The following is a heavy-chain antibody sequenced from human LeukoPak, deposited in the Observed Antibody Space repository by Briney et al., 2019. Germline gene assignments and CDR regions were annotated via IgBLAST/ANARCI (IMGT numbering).Heavy chain of an antibody. CDR2: INSDGSWT. J-gene: IGHJ4*02. CDR3: ASFYETY. D-gene: IGHD2/OR15-2a*01. CDR1: GNYW. V-gene: IGHV3-74*01. Sequence: GGSLRLSCAASGNYWMHWVRQAPGKGLVWVSHINSDGSWTSYADFVKGRFTISKDNAKNTVYLQMNNLRAEDTAVYYCASFYETYWGRGTLVTVSS.